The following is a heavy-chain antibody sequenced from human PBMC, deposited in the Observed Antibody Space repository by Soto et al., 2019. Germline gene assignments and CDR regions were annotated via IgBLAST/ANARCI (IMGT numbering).Heavy chain of an antibody. J-gene: IGHJ4*02. Sequence: QVQLVQSGAEVKKPGASVKVSCKASGYTFTSYYMHWVRQAPGQGLEWMGIINHSDSTTSYAQKFQGRVTMTRDTSTSTVYMALSSLRSEDTAVYYCERTISVVRGVITWPVDYWGEGTLVTVSS. CDR3: ERTISVVRGVITWPVDY. V-gene: IGHV1-46*01. CDR1: GYTFTSYY. D-gene: IGHD3-10*01. CDR2: INHSDSTT.